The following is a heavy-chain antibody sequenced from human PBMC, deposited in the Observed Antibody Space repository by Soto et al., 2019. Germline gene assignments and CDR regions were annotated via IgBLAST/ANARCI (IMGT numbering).Heavy chain of an antibody. J-gene: IGHJ4*02. D-gene: IGHD1-7*01. CDR1: GGTFSNYV. V-gene: IGHV1-69*06. Sequence: QVQLVQSGAEVKKPGSSVKVSCKASGGTFSNYVVNWVRQAPGQGLEWMGRIIPISGAANYAQKFQGRVTMTADKSTSTSYIELSSLRSEDTAVYYCARDMTRTVVPYFDFWGQGTLVTVSS. CDR2: IIPISGAA. CDR3: ARDMTRTVVPYFDF.